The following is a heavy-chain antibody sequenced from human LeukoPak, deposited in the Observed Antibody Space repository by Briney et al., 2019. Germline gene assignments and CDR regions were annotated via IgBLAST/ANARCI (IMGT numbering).Heavy chain of an antibody. V-gene: IGHV3-21*01. CDR1: GFTFSSYS. D-gene: IGHD6-13*01. CDR2: ISSSSSYI. J-gene: IGHJ4*02. Sequence: GGSLRPSCAASGFTFSSYSMNWVRQAPGKGLEWVSSISSSSSYIYYADSVKGRFTISRDNAKNSLYLQMNSLSAEDTAVYYCASHLLSSWFIGYWGQGTLVTVSS. CDR3: ASHLLSSWFIGY.